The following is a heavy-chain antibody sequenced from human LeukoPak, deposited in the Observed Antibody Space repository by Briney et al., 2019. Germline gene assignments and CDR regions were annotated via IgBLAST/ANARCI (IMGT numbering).Heavy chain of an antibody. CDR2: IIPIFGTA. V-gene: IGHV1-69*05. D-gene: IGHD7-27*01. CDR1: GYTFTSYG. CDR3: ARLTEYDAFDI. Sequence: SVKVSCKASGYTFTSYGISWVRQAPGQGLEWMGRIIPIFGTANYAQKFQGRVTITTDESTSTAYMELSSLRSEDTAVYYCARLTEYDAFDIWGQGTMVTVSS. J-gene: IGHJ3*02.